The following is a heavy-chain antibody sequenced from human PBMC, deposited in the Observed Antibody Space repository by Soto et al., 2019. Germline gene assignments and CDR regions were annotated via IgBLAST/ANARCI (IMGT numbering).Heavy chain of an antibody. CDR2: INPSGGST. CDR1: GYTFTSYY. V-gene: IGHV1-46*03. J-gene: IGHJ6*02. CDR3: GRDRGGYYYGMDV. D-gene: IGHD3-10*01. Sequence: QVQLVQSGAEVKKPGASVKVSCKASGYTFTSYYMHWVRQAPGQGLEWMGIINPSGGSTSYAQKFEGRVTIARATATSTGYMELSSLRSEDTAVYYCGRDRGGYYYGMDVWGQGTTVTVSS.